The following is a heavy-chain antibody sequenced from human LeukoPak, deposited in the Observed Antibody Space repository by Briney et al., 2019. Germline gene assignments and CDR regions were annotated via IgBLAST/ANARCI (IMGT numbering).Heavy chain of an antibody. D-gene: IGHD5-24*01. CDR2: IYPGDSDT. CDR3: ARNPALRSNAFDI. V-gene: IGHV5-51*01. CDR1: GYSFTSYW. J-gene: IGHJ3*02. Sequence: GESLKISCKGSGYSFTSYWIGRVRQMPGKGLEWMGIIYPGDSDTRYSPSFQGQVTISADKSISTAYLQWSSLKASDTAMYYCARNPALRSNAFDIWGQGTMVTVSS.